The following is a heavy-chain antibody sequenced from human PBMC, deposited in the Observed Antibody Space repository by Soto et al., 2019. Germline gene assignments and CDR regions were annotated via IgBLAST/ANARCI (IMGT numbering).Heavy chain of an antibody. CDR1: GYSFTSYW. J-gene: IGHJ4*02. Sequence: EVQLVQSGAEVKKPGESLRISCKGSGYSFTSYWISWVRQMPGKGLEWMGRIDPSDSYTNYSPSFQGHVTISADKSISPAYLQWSSLKASDTAMYYCARGLSAYYYGSGSYPDYWGQGTLVTVSS. CDR3: ARGLSAYYYGSGSYPDY. CDR2: IDPSDSYT. D-gene: IGHD3-10*01. V-gene: IGHV5-10-1*03.